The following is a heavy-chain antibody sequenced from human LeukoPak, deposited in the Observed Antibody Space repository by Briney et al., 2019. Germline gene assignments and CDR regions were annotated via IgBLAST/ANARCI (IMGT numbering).Heavy chain of an antibody. Sequence: GGSLRLSCAASGFTFSSYAMPWVRQAPGKGLEWVAVISYDGSNKYYADSVKGRFTISRDNSKNTLYLQMNSLRAEDTAVYYCARDVNYYDSSGCFDYWGQGTLVTVSS. CDR3: ARDVNYYDSSGCFDY. V-gene: IGHV3-30*04. D-gene: IGHD3-22*01. CDR2: ISYDGSNK. CDR1: GFTFSSYA. J-gene: IGHJ4*02.